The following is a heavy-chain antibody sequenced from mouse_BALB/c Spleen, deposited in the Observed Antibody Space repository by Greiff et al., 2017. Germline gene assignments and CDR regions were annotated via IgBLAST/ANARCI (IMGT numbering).Heavy chain of an antibody. CDR1: GFHIKDYY. J-gene: IGHJ1*01. CDR3: ARPPYGSRYFDV. D-gene: IGHD1-1*01. CDR2: IDPENGNT. V-gene: IGHV14-1*02. Sequence: VQLQQSGAELVRPGALVKLSCKASGFHIKDYYMHWVKQRPEQGLEWIGWIDPENGNTIYDPKFQGKASITADTSSNTAYLQLSSLTSEDTAVYYCARPPYGSRYFDVWGAGTTVTVSS.